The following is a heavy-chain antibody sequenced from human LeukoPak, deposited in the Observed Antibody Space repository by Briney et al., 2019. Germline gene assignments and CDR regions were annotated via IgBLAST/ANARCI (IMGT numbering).Heavy chain of an antibody. J-gene: IGHJ4*02. CDR2: IYYSGST. V-gene: IGHV4-30-4*01. D-gene: IGHD2-15*01. CDR1: GGSISSGDYY. CDR3: ARGNIEYCSGGSCYSMDY. Sequence: SETLSLTCTVSGGSISSGDYYWSWIRQPPGKGLEWIGYIYYSGSTYYNPSLKSRVTISVDTSKNQFSLKLSSVTAADTAVYYCARGNIEYCSGGSCYSMDYWGQRTLVPVSS.